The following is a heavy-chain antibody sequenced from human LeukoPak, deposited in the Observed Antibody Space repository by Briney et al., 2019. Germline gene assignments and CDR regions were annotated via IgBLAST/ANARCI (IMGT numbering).Heavy chain of an antibody. Sequence: SGGSLRLPCAASGFTFSSYSMNWVRQAPGKGLEWVAFILYDGSNEYYADSVKGRFTISRDNSKNMLYLQMNSLRAEDTAVYYCARDLSSTSSWATVPDYWGQGTLVTVSS. V-gene: IGHV3-30*02. CDR3: ARDLSSTSSWATVPDY. CDR1: GFTFSSYS. D-gene: IGHD2-2*01. CDR2: ILYDGSNE. J-gene: IGHJ4*02.